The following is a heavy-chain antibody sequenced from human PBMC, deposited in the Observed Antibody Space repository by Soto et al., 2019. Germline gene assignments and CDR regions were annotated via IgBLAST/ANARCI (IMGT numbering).Heavy chain of an antibody. CDR1: GGTFSSYA. CDR3: ARDGLDTAMVRDNWFDP. V-gene: IGHV1-69*13. Sequence: SVKVSCKASGGTFSSYAISWVRQAPGQGLEWMGGIIPIFGTANYAQKFQGRVTITADESTSTAYMELSSLRSEDTAVYYCARDGLDTAMVRDNWFDPWGQGTLVTVSS. CDR2: IIPIFGTA. D-gene: IGHD5-18*01. J-gene: IGHJ5*02.